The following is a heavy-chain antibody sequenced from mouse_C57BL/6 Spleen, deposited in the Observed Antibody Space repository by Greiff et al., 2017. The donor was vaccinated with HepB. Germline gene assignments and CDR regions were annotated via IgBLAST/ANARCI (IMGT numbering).Heavy chain of an antibody. Sequence: VQLQQSGAELARPGASVKMSCKASGYTFTSYTMHWVKQRPGQGLEWIGYINPSSGYTKYNQKFKDKATLTAEKSSSTAYMQLSSLTSEDSAVYYCARSPYVNYAMDYWGQGTSVTVSS. CDR1: GYTFTSYT. V-gene: IGHV1-4*01. CDR3: ARSPYVNYAMDY. J-gene: IGHJ4*01. CDR2: INPSSGYT. D-gene: IGHD6-5*01.